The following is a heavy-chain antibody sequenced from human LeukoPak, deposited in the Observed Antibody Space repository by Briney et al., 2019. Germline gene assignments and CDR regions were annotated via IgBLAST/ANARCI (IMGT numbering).Heavy chain of an antibody. V-gene: IGHV4-39*01. Sequence: SETLSLTCTVSGGSISSSSYYWGWISQPPGKGLEWIGSIYYSGSTYYNPSLKSRVTISVDTSKNQFSLKLSSVTAADTAVYYCARLGALPYAFDIWGQGTMVTVSS. CDR3: ARLGALPYAFDI. CDR1: GGSISSSSYY. CDR2: IYYSGST. J-gene: IGHJ3*02.